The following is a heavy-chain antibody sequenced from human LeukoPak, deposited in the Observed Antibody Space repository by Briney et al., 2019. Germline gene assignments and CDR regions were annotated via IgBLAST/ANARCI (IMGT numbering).Heavy chain of an antibody. V-gene: IGHV3-11*01. J-gene: IGHJ5*02. CDR3: AKPPGLRRLDP. D-gene: IGHD5-12*01. CDR1: GFTFSDYN. CDR2: ISRSGSTK. Sequence: PGGSLRLSCAASGFTFSDYNMRWIRQAPGKGLEWVSSISRSGSTKYYADSVKGRFTISRDNAKNSLFLQMNSLRAEDTAVYYCAKPPGLRRLDPWGQGTLVTVSS.